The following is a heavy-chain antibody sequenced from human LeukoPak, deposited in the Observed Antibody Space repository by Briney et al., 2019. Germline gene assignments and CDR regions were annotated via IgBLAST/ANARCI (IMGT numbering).Heavy chain of an antibody. CDR1: GGSISSYY. CDR2: IYYSGST. V-gene: IGHV4-59*01. Sequence: SETLSLTCTVSGGSISSYYWSWIRQPPGKGLEWIGYIYYSGSTNYNPSLKSRVTISVDTSKNQFSLKLSSVTAADTAVYYCARGQRVGATTLISPFDFGGQETRVPVSS. J-gene: IGHJ4*02. D-gene: IGHD1-26*01. CDR3: ARGQRVGATTLISPFDF.